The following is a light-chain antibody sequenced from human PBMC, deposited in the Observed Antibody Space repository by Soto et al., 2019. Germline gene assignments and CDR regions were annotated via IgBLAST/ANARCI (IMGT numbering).Light chain of an antibody. CDR3: SSYTSSSTYD. J-gene: IGLJ1*01. V-gene: IGLV2-14*01. Sequence: QSVLTQPASVSGSPGQSITISCTGTSSDVGGYDYVSWYQQHPGKAPKLMIYEVSNRPSGVSNRFSGSKSGSTASLTISGLQAEDEADYYCSSYTSSSTYDFGTGTKVTVL. CDR1: SSDVGGYDY. CDR2: EVS.